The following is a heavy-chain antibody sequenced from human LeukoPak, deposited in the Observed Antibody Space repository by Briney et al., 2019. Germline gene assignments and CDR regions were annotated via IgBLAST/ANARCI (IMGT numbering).Heavy chain of an antibody. D-gene: IGHD3-10*01. CDR1: GGSFSGYY. CDR2: INHSGST. Sequence: LSETLSLTCAVYGGSFSGYYWSWIRQPPGKGLEWIGEINHSGSTNYNPSLKSRVTISVDTSKNQFSLKLSSVTAADTAVYYCARKLYYYGSGSNRGDFDYWGQGTLVTVSS. CDR3: ARKLYYYGSGSNRGDFDY. J-gene: IGHJ4*02. V-gene: IGHV4-34*01.